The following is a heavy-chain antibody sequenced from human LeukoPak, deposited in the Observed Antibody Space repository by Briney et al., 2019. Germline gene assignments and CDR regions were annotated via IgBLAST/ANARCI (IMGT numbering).Heavy chain of an antibody. CDR1: GGTFSSYA. Sequence: SVKVSCKVSGGTFSSYAISWVRQAPGQGLEWMGGIIPIIGTANYAQKFQGRVTITADESTSTAYMELSSLRSEDTAVYYCARAPFFSSSSWLGGAYYMDVWGKGTTVTISS. D-gene: IGHD6-13*01. CDR3: ARAPFFSSSSWLGGAYYMDV. V-gene: IGHV1-69*13. CDR2: IIPIIGTA. J-gene: IGHJ6*03.